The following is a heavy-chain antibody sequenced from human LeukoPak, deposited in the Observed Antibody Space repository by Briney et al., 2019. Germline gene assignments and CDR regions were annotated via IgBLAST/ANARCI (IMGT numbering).Heavy chain of an antibody. J-gene: IGHJ4*02. CDR1: GFTFSSYS. D-gene: IGHD4-17*01. Sequence: GGSLRLSCAASGFTFSSYSMNWVHQAPGKGLEWVSSISSRSSYIYYADSVKGRFTISRDNAKKSLYLQMNSLRAEDTAIYYCARVEATVTSNVFDYWGQGTLVTVSS. CDR3: ARVEATVTSNVFDY. CDR2: ISSRSSYI. V-gene: IGHV3-21*01.